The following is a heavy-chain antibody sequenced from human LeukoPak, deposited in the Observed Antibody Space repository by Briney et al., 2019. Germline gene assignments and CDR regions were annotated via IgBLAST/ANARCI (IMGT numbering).Heavy chain of an antibody. V-gene: IGHV1-18*01. D-gene: IGHD4-17*01. CDR2: ISAYNGNT. Sequence: GASVKVSCKASGYTFSRYGISGVRQAPGQGREWMGWISAYNGNTNYAQKLQGRVTMTTDTSTTTAYMELRSLRSDDTAVYYCARDPDGDYDFDYWGQGTLVTVSS. CDR3: ARDPDGDYDFDY. J-gene: IGHJ4*02. CDR1: GYTFSRYG.